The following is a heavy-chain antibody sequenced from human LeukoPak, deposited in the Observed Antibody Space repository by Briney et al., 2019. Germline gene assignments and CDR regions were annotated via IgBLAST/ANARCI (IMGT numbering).Heavy chain of an antibody. CDR1: GFTFSLYR. CDR2: INQDGGEK. Sequence: GGSLRLSCAASGFTFSLYRMNWVRQAPGKGLEWVANINQDGGEKNYVDSVKGRFTISRDNAKNSLYLQMSSLRAEDTAVYFCARGNTYYDYVWGSYPKPRYWFDPWGQGTLVTVSS. CDR3: ARGNTYYDYVWGSYPKPRYWFDP. J-gene: IGHJ5*02. V-gene: IGHV3-7*01. D-gene: IGHD3-16*02.